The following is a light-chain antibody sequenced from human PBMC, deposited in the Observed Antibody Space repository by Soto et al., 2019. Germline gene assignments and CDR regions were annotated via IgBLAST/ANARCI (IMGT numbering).Light chain of an antibody. V-gene: IGKV1-5*01. CDR1: QSISSW. CDR2: DAS. Sequence: DIQRTQSPSTLSASVGDRVTITCRASQSISSWLAWYQQEPGKAPKLLIYDASSLESGVPSRFSGSGSGTEFTLTISSLQPDDFATYYCQQYNSYSWTFGQGTKVDIK. J-gene: IGKJ1*01. CDR3: QQYNSYSWT.